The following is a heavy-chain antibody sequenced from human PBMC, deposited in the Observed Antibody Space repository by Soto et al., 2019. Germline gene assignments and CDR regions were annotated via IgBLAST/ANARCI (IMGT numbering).Heavy chain of an antibody. CDR2: ISYDGSNK. CDR1: GFTFSSYG. Sequence: GGSLRLSCAASGFTFSSYGMHWVRQAPGKGLEWVAVISYDGSNKYYADSVKGRYTISRDNSKNTLYLQMNRQRAEDTAVYYCAKDLYYYDSSGYPFDYWGQGTLVTVSS. V-gene: IGHV3-30*18. D-gene: IGHD3-22*01. CDR3: AKDLYYYDSSGYPFDY. J-gene: IGHJ4*02.